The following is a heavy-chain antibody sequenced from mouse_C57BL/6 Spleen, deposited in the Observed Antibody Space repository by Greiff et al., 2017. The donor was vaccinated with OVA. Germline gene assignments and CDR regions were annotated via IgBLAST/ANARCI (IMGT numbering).Heavy chain of an antibody. CDR3: ARSNFYWYFDV. CDR1: GYSFTGYF. CDR2: INPYNGDT. J-gene: IGHJ1*03. Sequence: VQLKQSGPELVKPGDSVKISCKASGYSFTGYFMNWVMQSHGKSLEWIGRINPYNGDTFYNQKFKGKATLTVDKSSSTAHMELRSLTSEDSAVYYCARSNFYWYFDVWGTGTTVTVSS. V-gene: IGHV1-20*01.